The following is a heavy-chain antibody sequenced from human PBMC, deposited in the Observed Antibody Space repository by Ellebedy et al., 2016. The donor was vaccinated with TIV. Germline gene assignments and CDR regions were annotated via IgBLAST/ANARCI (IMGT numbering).Heavy chain of an antibody. J-gene: IGHJ5*02. CDR2: INPNSGGT. CDR1: GYTFTGYY. D-gene: IGHD6-13*01. Sequence: ASVKVSCXASGYTFTGYYMHWVRQAPGQGLEWMGWINPNSGGTNYAQKFQGWVIMTRDTSISTVYMELSRLRSDDTAVYYCARGLRIVAAEKSNWFDPWGQGTLVTVSS. V-gene: IGHV1-2*04. CDR3: ARGLRIVAAEKSNWFDP.